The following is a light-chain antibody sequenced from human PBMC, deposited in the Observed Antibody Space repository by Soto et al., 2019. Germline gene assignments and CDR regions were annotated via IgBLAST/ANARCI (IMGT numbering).Light chain of an antibody. CDR3: QQYGSSLET. CDR2: GAS. V-gene: IGKV3-20*01. Sequence: IVLTQSPGTLSLSPGERATLSCRASQSVSSSYLAWYQQKPGQALRLLIYGASSRATGIPDRFSGSGSGTDFTLTISRLEPEDFAVYYCQQYGSSLETFGQGTKLEIK. J-gene: IGKJ2*01. CDR1: QSVSSSY.